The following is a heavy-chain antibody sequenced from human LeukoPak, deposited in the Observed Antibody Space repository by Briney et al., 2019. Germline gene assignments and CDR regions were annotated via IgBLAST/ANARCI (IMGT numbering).Heavy chain of an antibody. CDR2: IKQDGSEK. D-gene: IGHD3-10*02. CDR1: GFTFDIYA. J-gene: IGHJ6*04. V-gene: IGHV3-7*01. Sequence: GGSLRLSCVASGFTFDIYAMSWVRQAPGKGLEWVANIKQDGSEKYYVDSVKGRFTISRDNAKNSLYLQMNSLRAEDTAVYYCAELGITMIGGVWGKGTTVTISS. CDR3: AELGITMIGGV.